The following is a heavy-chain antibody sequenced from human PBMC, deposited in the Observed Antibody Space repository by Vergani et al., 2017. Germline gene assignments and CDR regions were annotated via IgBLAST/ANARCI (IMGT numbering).Heavy chain of an antibody. CDR1: GGTFSSYA. CDR3: AGRSITMVRGVNTYYYYGMDV. Sequence: QVQLVQSGAEVKKPGSSVKVSCKASGGTFSSYAISWVRQAPGQGLEWMGGIIPIFGTANYAQKFQGRVTITADESTSTAYMELSSLRSEDTAVYYCAGRSITMVRGVNTYYYYGMDVWGQGTTVTVSS. J-gene: IGHJ6*02. D-gene: IGHD3-10*01. V-gene: IGHV1-69*01. CDR2: IIPIFGTA.